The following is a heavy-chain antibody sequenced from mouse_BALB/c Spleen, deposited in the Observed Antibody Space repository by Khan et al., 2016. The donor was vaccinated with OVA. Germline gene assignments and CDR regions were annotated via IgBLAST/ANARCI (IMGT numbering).Heavy chain of an antibody. D-gene: IGHD2-3*01. CDR3: ARGDGYYVYFDY. J-gene: IGHJ2*01. CDR1: GYTFTYYV. CDR2: IYPGSDNA. Sequence: QVQLQQSGPELVKPGASVKMSCKASGYTFTYYVITWVKQRTGQGLEWIGEIYPGSDNAYYNERFKGKATLTADKSSNTTHMQLSSLTSEDSAVYCCARGDGYYVYFDYWGQGTTLTVSS. V-gene: IGHV1-81*01.